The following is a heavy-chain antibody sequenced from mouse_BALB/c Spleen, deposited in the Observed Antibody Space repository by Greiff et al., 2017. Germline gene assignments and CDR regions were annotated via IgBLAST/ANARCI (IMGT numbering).Heavy chain of an antibody. Sequence: VMLVESGAELMKPGASVKISCKATGYTFSSYWIEWVKQRPGHGLEWIGEILPGSGSTNYNEKFKGKATFTADTSSNTAYMQLSSLTSEDSAVYYWANFYYGRSSTDAMDYWGQGTSVTVSA. CDR3: ANFYYGRSSTDAMDY. V-gene: IGHV1-9*01. D-gene: IGHD1-1*01. CDR1: GYTFSSYW. CDR2: ILPGSGST. J-gene: IGHJ4*01.